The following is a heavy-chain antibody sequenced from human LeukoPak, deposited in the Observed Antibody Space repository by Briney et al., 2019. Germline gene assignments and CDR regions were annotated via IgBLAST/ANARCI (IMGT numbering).Heavy chain of an antibody. D-gene: IGHD2-2*01. CDR2: ISRTSSDI. V-gene: IGHV3-21*01. CDR1: GFTFDDYA. Sequence: GGSLRLSCAASGFTFDDYAMHWVRQAPGKGLEWVSFISRTSSDIYHADSVKGRFTISRDNAKNSLYLQMDSLRAEDTAVYYCARDLPAAVDWGQGTLVTVSS. CDR3: ARDLPAAVD. J-gene: IGHJ4*02.